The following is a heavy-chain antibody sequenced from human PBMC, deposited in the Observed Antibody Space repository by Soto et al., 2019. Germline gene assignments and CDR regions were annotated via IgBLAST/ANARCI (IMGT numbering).Heavy chain of an antibody. CDR3: ARVKRGTATTVVDAFDI. CDR2: MSHSGGT. V-gene: IGHV4-61*01. Sequence: SETLSLTCAVYGGFVSSGSYYWSWIRQPPGKGLEWIGEMSHSGGTHFNPSLKSRVTISVDTSKNQFSLKMSSVTAADTALYYCARVKRGTATTVVDAFDIWGPGTMVTV. J-gene: IGHJ3*02. CDR1: GGFVSSGSYY. D-gene: IGHD1-1*01.